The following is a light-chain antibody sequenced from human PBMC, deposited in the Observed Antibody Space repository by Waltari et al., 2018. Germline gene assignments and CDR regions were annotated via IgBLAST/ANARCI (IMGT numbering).Light chain of an antibody. V-gene: IGKV4-1*01. J-gene: IGKJ4*01. CDR1: QNILHPSNNLNY. CDR2: WAS. Sequence: DIVMTQSPDSLAVSLGERATINCKSSQNILHPSNNLNYLAWYQQKPGQPPKLLIDWASIRQFGVPARFSGGGSGTDFTLTIASLQAEDVAIYYCQQYYSAVTFGGGTKVEIK. CDR3: QQYYSAVT.